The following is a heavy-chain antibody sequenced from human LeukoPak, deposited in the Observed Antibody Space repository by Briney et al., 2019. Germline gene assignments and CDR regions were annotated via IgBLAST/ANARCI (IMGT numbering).Heavy chain of an antibody. J-gene: IGHJ4*02. D-gene: IGHD4-17*01. V-gene: IGHV1-8*01. CDR2: MNTHSDNT. Sequence: ASVKVSCKASGYTFTNYDINWVRQATGQGLEWMGWMNTHSDNTGYAQKFQGRVTMTTDTSTSTAYMELRSLRSDDTVVYYCARDHSDYGDYFGDYWGQGTLVTVSS. CDR3: ARDHSDYGDYFGDY. CDR1: GYTFTNYD.